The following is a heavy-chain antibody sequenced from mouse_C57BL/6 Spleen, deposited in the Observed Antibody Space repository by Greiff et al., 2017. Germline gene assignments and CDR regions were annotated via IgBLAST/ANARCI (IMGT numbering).Heavy chain of an antibody. V-gene: IGHV14-4*01. CDR2: IDPENGDT. D-gene: IGHD2-1*01. J-gene: IGHJ4*01. CDR3: TTPIYYGYMDY. CDR1: GFNIKDDY. Sequence: VQLQQSGAELVRPGASVKLSCTASGFNIKDDYMHWVKQRPEQGLEWIGWIDPENGDTEYASKFQGKATITADTSSNTAYLQLSSLTSEDTAVYYCTTPIYYGYMDYWGQGTSVTVSS.